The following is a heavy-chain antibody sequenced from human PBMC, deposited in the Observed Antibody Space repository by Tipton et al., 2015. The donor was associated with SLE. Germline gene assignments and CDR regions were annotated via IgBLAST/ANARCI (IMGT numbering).Heavy chain of an antibody. CDR1: GFTFSTYA. Sequence: SLRLSCAASGFTFSTYAMLWVRQAPGKGLEWVAVISYDGSNKYYADSVKGRFTISRDNSKNTLYLQMNSLRAEDTAVYYCASSLLTGIYCWGQGTRVTVSS. CDR2: ISYDGSNK. V-gene: IGHV3-30*04. CDR3: ASSLLTGIYC. J-gene: IGHJ4*02. D-gene: IGHD6-13*01.